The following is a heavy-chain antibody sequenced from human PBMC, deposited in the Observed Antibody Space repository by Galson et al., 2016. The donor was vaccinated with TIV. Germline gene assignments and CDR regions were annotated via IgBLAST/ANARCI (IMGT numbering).Heavy chain of an antibody. CDR2: INPSGGST. J-gene: IGHJ4*02. CDR3: ARVLEVAGTDD. D-gene: IGHD6-19*01. V-gene: IGHV1-46*01. CDR1: GYPFTSYY. Sequence: VKVSCKASGYPFTSYYMHWVRQAPGQVLAWMGIINPSGGSTSYAQKFQGRVTMTRDTSTSTVYMELSSLRSEDTAVYYCARVLEVAGTDDWGQGTLVTVSS.